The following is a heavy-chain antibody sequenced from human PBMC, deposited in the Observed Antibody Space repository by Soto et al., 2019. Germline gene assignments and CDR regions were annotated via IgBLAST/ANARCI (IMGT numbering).Heavy chain of an antibody. D-gene: IGHD2-15*01. Sequence: QVQLVQSGAEVKKPGASVKVSCKASGYTFSSYDMNWVRQAPGQRLEWMGWISAYNGNTNYAQKLQGRVTMTTDTSTSKVYMGLRSLGDDAADVYYCARGSPPSDPWGQGTLVTVSS. CDR2: ISAYNGNT. CDR3: ARGSPPSDP. V-gene: IGHV1-18*01. CDR1: GYTFSSYD. J-gene: IGHJ5*02.